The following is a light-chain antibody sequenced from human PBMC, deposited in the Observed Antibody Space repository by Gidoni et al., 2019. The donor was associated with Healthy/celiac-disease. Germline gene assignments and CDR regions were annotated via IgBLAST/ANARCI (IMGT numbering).Light chain of an antibody. CDR2: DAS. CDR3: QQRSNWPKIT. Sequence: DIVFPQSPATLSLSPGARATLSCRASQSVSSYLACYQQKPGQAPRLLIYDASNRATGIPARFSGSGSGTDFTLTISRLEPEDVEGYDCQQRSNWPKITFGGGTKVEIK. CDR1: QSVSSY. J-gene: IGKJ4*01. V-gene: IGKV3-11*01.